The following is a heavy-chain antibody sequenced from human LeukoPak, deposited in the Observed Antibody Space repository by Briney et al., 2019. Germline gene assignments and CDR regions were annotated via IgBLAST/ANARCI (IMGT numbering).Heavy chain of an antibody. CDR1: GYIFTGYY. J-gene: IGHJ6*03. CDR3: ARGFSTYYYYYYMDV. V-gene: IGHV1-2*02. Sequence: ASVKVSCKASGYIFTGYYMHWVRQAPGQGLDWVGWINPNSGGTNYAQKFQGRVTMTRDTSISTAYMELSRLRSDDTAVYYCARGFSTYYYYYYMDVWGKGTTVTVSS. D-gene: IGHD5/OR15-5a*01. CDR2: INPNSGGT.